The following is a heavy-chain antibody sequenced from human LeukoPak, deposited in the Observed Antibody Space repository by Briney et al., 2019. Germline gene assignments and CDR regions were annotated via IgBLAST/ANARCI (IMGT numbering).Heavy chain of an antibody. CDR2: IYYSGST. CDR1: GGSISSYY. J-gene: IGHJ3*02. V-gene: IGHV4-59*01. CDR3: ARDDITDDAFDI. D-gene: IGHD2-15*01. Sequence: PSETLSLTCTVSGGSISSYYWSWIRQPPGKGLEWIGYIYYSGSTNYNPSLKSRVTISVDTSKNQFSLKLSSVTAADTAVYYCARDDITDDAFDIWGQGTMVTVSS.